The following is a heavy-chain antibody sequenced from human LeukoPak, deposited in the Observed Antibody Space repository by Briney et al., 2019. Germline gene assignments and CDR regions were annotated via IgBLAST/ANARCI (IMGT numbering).Heavy chain of an antibody. CDR3: ARGGYSYGYVKLLDY. CDR1: GYTFTGYY. V-gene: IGHV1-46*01. D-gene: IGHD5-18*01. J-gene: IGHJ4*02. Sequence: ASVKVSCKASGYTFTGYYMHWVRQAPGQGLEWMGIINPSGGSTSYAQKFQGRVTMTRDTSTSTVYMELSSLRSEDTAVYYCARGGYSYGYVKLLDYWGQGTLVTVSS. CDR2: INPSGGST.